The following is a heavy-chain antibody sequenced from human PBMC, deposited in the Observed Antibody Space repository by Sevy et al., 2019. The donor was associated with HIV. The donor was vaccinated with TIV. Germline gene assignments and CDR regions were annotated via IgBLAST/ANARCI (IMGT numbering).Heavy chain of an antibody. CDR2: IYYTGST. CDR1: GGSISSSNYY. D-gene: IGHD3-22*01. CDR3: AGQMHYYDSAGYYHWDY. V-gene: IGHV4-39*01. J-gene: IGHJ4*02. Sequence: SETLSLTCTVSGGSISSSNYYWGWIRQPPGKGLEWIANIYYTGSTYYNPSLKRRVTIFADTSKNQFSLKLSSVTAADTAVYYCAGQMHYYDSAGYYHWDYWGQGTLVTVSS.